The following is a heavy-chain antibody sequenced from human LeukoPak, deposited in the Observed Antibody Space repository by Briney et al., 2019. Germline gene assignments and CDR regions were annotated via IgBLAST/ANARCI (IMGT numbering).Heavy chain of an antibody. CDR3: ARHLYVDYGVLNI. CDR1: GGSINSRSYY. V-gene: IGHV4-39*01. D-gene: IGHD4-17*01. CDR2: IYYSGST. J-gene: IGHJ3*02. Sequence: PSETLSLTCTVSGGSINSRSYYWGWIRQPPGKGLERIGTIYYSGSTYYNPSLNSRVTMSVDTSKNQFSLKLSSVTAADTAVYYCARHLYVDYGVLNIWGRGTMVTVSS.